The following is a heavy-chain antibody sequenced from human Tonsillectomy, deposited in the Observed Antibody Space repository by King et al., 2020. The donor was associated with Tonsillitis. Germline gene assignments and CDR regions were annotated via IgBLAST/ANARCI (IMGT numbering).Heavy chain of an antibody. CDR3: AKDASYGSGSYRYYFHGMDV. V-gene: IGHV3-30*02. CDR1: GFTFSSYG. J-gene: IGHJ6*02. Sequence: QVQLVESGGGVVQPGGSLRLSCAASGFTFSSYGMHWVRQAPGKGLEWVAFIRYDGSNKYYADSVKGRFTISRDNSKNTLYLQMNSLRAEDTAVYYCAKDASYGSGSYRYYFHGMDVWGQGTRSPSP. CDR2: IRYDGSNK. D-gene: IGHD3-10*01.